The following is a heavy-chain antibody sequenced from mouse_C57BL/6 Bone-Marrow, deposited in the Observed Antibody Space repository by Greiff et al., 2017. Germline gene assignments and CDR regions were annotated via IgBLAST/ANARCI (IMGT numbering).Heavy chain of an antibody. CDR3: ARYYYGSSYWYFDV. J-gene: IGHJ1*03. Sequence: VQLLQPGAELVKPGASVKLSCKASGYTFTSYWMHWVKQRPGQGLEWIGMIHPNSGSTNYNEKFKSKATLTVDKSSSTAYMQLSSLTSEDSAVYYCARYYYGSSYWYFDVWGTGTTVTVSS. CDR1: GYTFTSYW. CDR2: IHPNSGST. V-gene: IGHV1-64*01. D-gene: IGHD1-1*01.